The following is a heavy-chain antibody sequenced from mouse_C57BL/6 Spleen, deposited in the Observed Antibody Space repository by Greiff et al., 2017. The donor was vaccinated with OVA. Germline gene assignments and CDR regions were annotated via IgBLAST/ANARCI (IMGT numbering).Heavy chain of an antibody. CDR1: GYAFSSSW. J-gene: IGHJ2*01. CDR2: IYPGDGDT. CDR3: AKNWEGFDY. V-gene: IGHV1-82*01. D-gene: IGHD4-1*01. Sequence: VKLQESGPELVKPGASVKISCKASGYAFSSSWMNWVKQRPGKGLEWIGRIYPGDGDTNYNGKFKGKATLTADKSSSTAYMQLSSLTSEDSAVYFCAKNWEGFDYWGQGTTLTVSS.